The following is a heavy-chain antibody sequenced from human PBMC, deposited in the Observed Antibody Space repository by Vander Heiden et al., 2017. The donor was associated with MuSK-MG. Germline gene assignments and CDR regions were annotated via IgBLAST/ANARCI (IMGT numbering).Heavy chain of an antibody. J-gene: IGHJ6*04. CDR3: ARGKGVTGV. CDR2: INHSGST. Sequence: QVQLQQWGAGLLKPSETLSLTCAAYGGSFSGYYWSWIRQPPGKGLEWIGEINHSGSTNDNPSLKSRVTISGDTSKNQLSMKMSSVTAADTAVYDCARGKGVTGVWGKGTTVTVSS. CDR1: GGSFSGYY. V-gene: IGHV4-34*01. D-gene: IGHD3-10*01.